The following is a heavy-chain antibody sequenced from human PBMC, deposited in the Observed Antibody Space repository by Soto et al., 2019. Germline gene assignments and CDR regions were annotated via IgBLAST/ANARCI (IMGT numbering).Heavy chain of an antibody. Sequence: PSETLSLTCTVSGGSISSSSYYWGWTRQPPGKGLEWIGNIYYSGSTYYNPSLKSRVTISVDTSKNQFSLKLSSVTAADTAVYYCARAGCSGYYYRYYYYGMDVWGQGTTVT. J-gene: IGHJ6*02. CDR3: ARAGCSGYYYRYYYYGMDV. CDR1: GGSISSSSYY. D-gene: IGHD3-22*01. CDR2: IYYSGST. V-gene: IGHV4-39*01.